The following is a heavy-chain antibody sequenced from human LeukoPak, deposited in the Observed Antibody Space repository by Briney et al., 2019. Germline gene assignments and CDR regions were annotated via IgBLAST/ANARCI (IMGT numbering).Heavy chain of an antibody. D-gene: IGHD3-3*01. V-gene: IGHV3-33*01. J-gene: IGHJ4*02. Sequence: PGGSLRLSCAASGFTFSSYGMHWVRQAPGKGLEWVAVIWYDGSNKYYADSVKGRFTISRDNSKNTLYLQMNSLRAEDTAVYYCARAIGGYNYGYYLDYWGQGTLVTVSS. CDR3: ARAIGGYNYGYYLDY. CDR1: GFTFSSYG. CDR2: IWYDGSNK.